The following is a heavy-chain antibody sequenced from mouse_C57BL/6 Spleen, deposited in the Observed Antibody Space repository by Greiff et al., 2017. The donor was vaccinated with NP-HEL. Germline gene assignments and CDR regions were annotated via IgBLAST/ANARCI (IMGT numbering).Heavy chain of an antibody. D-gene: IGHD3-3*01. Sequence: EVQLQQSGPELVKPGASVKISCKASGYSFTGYYMHWVKQSSEKSLEWIGEINPSTGGTSYNQKFKGKATLTVDKSSSTAYMQLKSLTSEDSAVYYCARGGGPRDYFDYWGQGTTLTVSS. CDR3: ARGGGPRDYFDY. CDR2: INPSTGGT. CDR1: GYSFTGYY. J-gene: IGHJ2*01. V-gene: IGHV1-43*01.